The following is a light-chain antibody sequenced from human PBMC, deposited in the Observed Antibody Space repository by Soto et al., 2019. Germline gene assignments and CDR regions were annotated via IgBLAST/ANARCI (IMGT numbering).Light chain of an antibody. Sequence: QSALTQPRSVSGSPGQSVTISCTGTSSDVGGYNSVSWYQQHPGKAPKLLIYDVAKWASGVPDRFSGSKSDNTASLTISGLQAEDEADYYCCSYAARGTVVFGIGTKVTVL. CDR1: SSDVGGYNS. J-gene: IGLJ1*01. CDR3: CSYAARGTVV. CDR2: DVA. V-gene: IGLV2-11*01.